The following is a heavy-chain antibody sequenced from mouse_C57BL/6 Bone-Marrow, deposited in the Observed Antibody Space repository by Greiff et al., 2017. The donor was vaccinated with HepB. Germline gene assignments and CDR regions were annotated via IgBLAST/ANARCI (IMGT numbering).Heavy chain of an antibody. CDR3: ARQGDYGSRPPGFAY. J-gene: IGHJ3*01. D-gene: IGHD1-1*01. CDR2: ISNGGGST. Sequence: EVQLQESGGGLVQPGGSLKLSCAASGFTFSDYYMYWVRQTPEKRLEWVAYISNGGGSTYYPDTVKGRFTISRDNAKNTLYLKMSRLKSEDTAMYYCARQGDYGSRPPGFAYWGQGTLVTVSA. V-gene: IGHV5-12*01. CDR1: GFTFSDYY.